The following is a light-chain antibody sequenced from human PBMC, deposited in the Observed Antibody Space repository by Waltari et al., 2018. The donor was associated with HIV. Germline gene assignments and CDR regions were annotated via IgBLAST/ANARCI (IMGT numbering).Light chain of an antibody. CDR2: DVS. CDR1: SSDVGGYNY. J-gene: IGLJ3*02. Sequence: QSALTQPASVSGSPGQSITISCTGTSSDVGGYNYVSWYQQHPGKVPKLMIYDVSNRPSGVSNRFSGSKSCNTASLTISGLQAEDEADYYCSSYTSSSSWVFGGGTKLTVL. CDR3: SSYTSSSSWV. V-gene: IGLV2-14*03.